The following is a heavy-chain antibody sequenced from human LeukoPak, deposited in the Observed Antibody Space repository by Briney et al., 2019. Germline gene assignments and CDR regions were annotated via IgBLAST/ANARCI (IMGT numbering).Heavy chain of an antibody. V-gene: IGHV3-53*01. Sequence: PGGSLRLSCAASGFDFSSYAMSWVRQAPGKGLEWVSVIYSGGSTYYADSVKGRFTISRDNSKNTLYLQMNSLTAEDTAVYYCARVGVVPAAIPDGFDIWGQGTMVAVSS. CDR3: ARVGVVPAAIPDGFDI. J-gene: IGHJ3*02. CDR2: IYSGGST. D-gene: IGHD2-2*01. CDR1: GFDFSSYA.